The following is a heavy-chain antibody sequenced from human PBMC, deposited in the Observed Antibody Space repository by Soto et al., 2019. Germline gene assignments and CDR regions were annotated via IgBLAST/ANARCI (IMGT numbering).Heavy chain of an antibody. CDR1: GGSVSSGSYY. J-gene: IGHJ4*02. D-gene: IGHD5-12*01. CDR3: ARPGTYGGYDY. CDR2: IYYSGST. Sequence: QVQLQESCPGLVKPSETLSLTCTVSGGSVSSGSYYWSWIRQPPGKGLEWIGYIYYSGSTNYNPSLKSRVTISVDTSKNQFSLKLSSVTAADTAVYSCARPGTYGGYDYWGQGILVTVSS. V-gene: IGHV4-61*01.